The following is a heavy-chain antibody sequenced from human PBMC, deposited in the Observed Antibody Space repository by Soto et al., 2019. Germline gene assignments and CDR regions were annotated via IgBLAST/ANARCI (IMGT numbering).Heavy chain of an antibody. Sequence: EVELVESGGGLVKPGGSLRLSCAASGFTFNSYSVNWVRQAPWKGLEWVASISSGSVHIDFADSVKGRFTISRDDVTNSVSLQMDSLRVEDTGIYYCTRYDAFKAFDLWGQGTMVTVSS. V-gene: IGHV3-21*02. J-gene: IGHJ3*01. CDR2: ISSGSVHI. CDR3: TRYDAFKAFDL. CDR1: GFTFNSYS. D-gene: IGHD1-1*01.